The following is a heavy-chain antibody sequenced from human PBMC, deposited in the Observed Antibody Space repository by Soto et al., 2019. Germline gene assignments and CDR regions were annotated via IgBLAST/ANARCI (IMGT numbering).Heavy chain of an antibody. D-gene: IGHD2-15*01. CDR2: INAGNGNT. CDR1: GYTFTSYA. J-gene: IGHJ5*02. V-gene: IGHV1-3*01. Sequence: QVQLVQSGAEVKKPGASVKVSCKASGYTFTSYAMHWVRQAPGQRLEWMGWINAGNGNTKYSQKFQGRVTITRDTSASTAYMELSSLRSEDTAVHYCARDVYCSGGSCYNWFDPWGQGTLVTVSS. CDR3: ARDVYCSGGSCYNWFDP.